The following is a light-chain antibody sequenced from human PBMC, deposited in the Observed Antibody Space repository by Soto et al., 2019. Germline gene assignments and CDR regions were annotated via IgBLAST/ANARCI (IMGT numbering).Light chain of an antibody. CDR3: AGWDDSLSGYV. J-gene: IGLJ1*01. Sequence: QPVLTQPPSAYGTPGQRVTISCSGRSSNIGSNYVYWYQQVPGTAPKLLIYRNNQRPSGVPDRFSGSKSGTSASLAISGLRSEDEADYYCAGWDDSLSGYVFGTGTKVTVL. CDR2: RNN. V-gene: IGLV1-47*01. CDR1: SSNIGSNY.